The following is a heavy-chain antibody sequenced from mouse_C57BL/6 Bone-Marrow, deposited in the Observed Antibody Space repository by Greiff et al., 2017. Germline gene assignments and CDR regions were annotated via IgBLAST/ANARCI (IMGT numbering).Heavy chain of an antibody. J-gene: IGHJ3*01. CDR1: GYTLTSYW. CDR3: ASHYDYATWFAY. D-gene: IGHD2-4*01. Sequence: QVQLKQPGAELVKPGASVKLSCKASGYTLTSYWMHWVKQRPGQGLEWIGMIHPNSGSTNYNEKFKSKATLTVDKSSSTAYMQLSSLTSEDSAVYYCASHYDYATWFAYWGQGTLVTVSA. V-gene: IGHV1-64*01. CDR2: IHPNSGST.